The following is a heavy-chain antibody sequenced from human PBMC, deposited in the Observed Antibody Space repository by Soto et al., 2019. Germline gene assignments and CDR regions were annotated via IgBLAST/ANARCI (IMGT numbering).Heavy chain of an antibody. J-gene: IGHJ4*02. CDR2: ITGSGGST. CDR1: GFTFSSYA. V-gene: IGHV3-23*01. D-gene: IGHD6-19*01. Sequence: EVQLLESGGGLVQPGGSLRLSCAASGFTFSSYAMSWVRQAPGKGLEWVSAITGSGGSTYYADSVKGRFTISRDNSKNTLHLQMNSLRAEDTAVYYCAKDRIAVAGGASDYWGQGTLVTVSS. CDR3: AKDRIAVAGGASDY.